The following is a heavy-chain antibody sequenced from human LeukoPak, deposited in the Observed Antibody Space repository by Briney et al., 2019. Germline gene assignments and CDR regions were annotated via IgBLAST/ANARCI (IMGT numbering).Heavy chain of an antibody. CDR2: INSDGSST. J-gene: IGHJ4*02. Sequence: GGSLRLSCAASGFTFSSYWMHWVRQAPGKGLVWVSRINSDGSSTSYADSVKGRFTISRDNAKNTLYLQMNSLRAEDTAVYYCARVSYYYGSGNYRPTAVYYFDYWGQGTLVTVSS. V-gene: IGHV3-74*01. CDR1: GFTFSSYW. D-gene: IGHD3-10*01. CDR3: ARVSYYYGSGNYRPTAVYYFDY.